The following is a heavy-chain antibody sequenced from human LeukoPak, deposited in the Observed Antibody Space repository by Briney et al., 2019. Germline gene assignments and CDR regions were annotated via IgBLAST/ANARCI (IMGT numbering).Heavy chain of an antibody. J-gene: IGHJ4*02. V-gene: IGHV3-21*01. CDR2: ISSSSSYI. CDR1: GFTFSSYS. D-gene: IGHD1-7*01. Sequence: GGSLRLSCAASGFTFSSYSMNWVRQAPGKGLEWVSSISSSSSYIYYADSVKGRFTISRDNAKNSVYLQMNSLRAEDTAVYYCARDVMELELKHFDYWGQGTLVTVSS. CDR3: ARDVMELELKHFDY.